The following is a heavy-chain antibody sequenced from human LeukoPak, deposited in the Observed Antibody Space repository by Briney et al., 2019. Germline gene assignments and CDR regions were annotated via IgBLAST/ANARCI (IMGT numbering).Heavy chain of an antibody. D-gene: IGHD1-26*01. Sequence: PSETLSLTCTVSGGSISSSSYYRAWIRQPPGKGLEWIGSMYYSGNTYYNPSLKSRVTISADTSKNQFSMKLSSVTAADTAVYYCGRCSSGSYNWFDPWGQGTLVTASS. CDR1: GGSISSSSYY. V-gene: IGHV4-39*01. CDR3: GRCSSGSYNWFDP. CDR2: MYYSGNT. J-gene: IGHJ5*02.